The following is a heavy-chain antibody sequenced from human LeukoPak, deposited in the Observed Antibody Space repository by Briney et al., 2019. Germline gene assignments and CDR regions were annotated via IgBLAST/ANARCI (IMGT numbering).Heavy chain of an antibody. J-gene: IGHJ4*02. CDR3: ARGDDYVWGLQYYFDY. CDR2: MNPNSGNT. D-gene: IGHD3-16*01. Sequence: ASVKVSCKASGYTFTSYDINWVRQATGQGLEWMGWMNPNSGNTGYAQKFQGRVTMTRNTSISTAYMELSRLRSDDTAVYYCARGDDYVWGLQYYFDYWGQGTLVTVS. V-gene: IGHV1-8*01. CDR1: GYTFTSYD.